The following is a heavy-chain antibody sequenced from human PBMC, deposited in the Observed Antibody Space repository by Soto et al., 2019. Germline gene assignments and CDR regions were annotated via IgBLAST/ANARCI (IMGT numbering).Heavy chain of an antibody. J-gene: IGHJ6*02. CDR1: GYTFTSYD. V-gene: IGHV1-8*01. D-gene: IGHD4-17*01. CDR3: ARGLYRPYCDYGGYYYYGMDV. Sequence: ASVKVSCKASGYTFTSYDINWVRQATGQGLEWMGWMNPNSGNTGYAQKFQGRVTMTRNTSISTAYMELSSLRSEDTAVYYCARGLYRPYCDYGGYYYYGMDVWGQGTTVTVSS. CDR2: MNPNSGNT.